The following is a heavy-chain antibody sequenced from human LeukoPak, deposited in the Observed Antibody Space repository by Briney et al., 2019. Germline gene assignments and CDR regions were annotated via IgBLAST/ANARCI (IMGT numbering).Heavy chain of an antibody. CDR2: ISGSGGST. CDR3: AKGTGYYYMGV. J-gene: IGHJ6*03. Sequence: GGSLRLSCAASGFTFNRRGMHWVRQAPGKGLEWVSAISGSGGSTYYADSVKGRFTISRDNSKNTLYLQMNSLRAEDTAQYYCAKGTGYYYMGVWGKGTTVTVSS. V-gene: IGHV3-23*01. CDR1: GFTFNRRG. D-gene: IGHD1-1*01.